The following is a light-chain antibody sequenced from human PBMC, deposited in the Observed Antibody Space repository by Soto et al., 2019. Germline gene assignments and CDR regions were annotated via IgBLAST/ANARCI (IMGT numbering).Light chain of an antibody. CDR1: QSVSRY. J-gene: IGKJ1*01. Sequence: EIVLTQSPGTLSLSPGERATLSCRASQSVSRYLAWYQQKPGQAPRLLIYHASNRAAGVPPRFSGSGSGTDFTLTISSLEPEDFAVYYCQQRSNWPPITFGQGTKVDIK. CDR3: QQRSNWPPIT. CDR2: HAS. V-gene: IGKV3-11*01.